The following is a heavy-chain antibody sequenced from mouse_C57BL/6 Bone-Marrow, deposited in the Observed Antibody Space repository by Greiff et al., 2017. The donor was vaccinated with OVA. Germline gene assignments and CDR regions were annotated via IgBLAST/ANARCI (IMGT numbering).Heavy chain of an antibody. CDR2: IDPENGDT. D-gene: IGHD1-3*01. CDR1: GFNIKDDY. J-gene: IGHJ2*01. V-gene: IGHV14-4*01. CDR3: TTGSGDFDY. Sequence: VQLQQSGAELVRPGASVKLSCTASGFNIKDDYMHWVKQRPEQGLEWIGWIDPENGDTEYASKFLGKATITADKSSNTTYLQVSSLTSEDTAVYYCTTGSGDFDYWGQGTTLTVSS.